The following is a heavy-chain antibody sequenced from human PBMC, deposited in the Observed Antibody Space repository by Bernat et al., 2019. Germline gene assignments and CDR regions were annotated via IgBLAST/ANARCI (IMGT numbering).Heavy chain of an antibody. CDR2: IYYSGST. Sequence: QVQLQESGPGLVKPSETLSLTCTVSGGSISSYYWSWIRQPPGKGLEWIGYIYYSGSTNYNPSLKSRVTISVDTSKNQFSLKLSSVTAADTAVYYCAGEVPADSYYYYYGMDVWGQGTTVTVSS. CDR1: GGSISSYY. J-gene: IGHJ6*02. CDR3: AGEVPADSYYYYYGMDV. D-gene: IGHD2-2*01. V-gene: IGHV4-59*08.